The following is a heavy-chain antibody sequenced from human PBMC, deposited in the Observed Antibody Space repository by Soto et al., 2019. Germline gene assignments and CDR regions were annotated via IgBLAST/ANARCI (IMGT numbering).Heavy chain of an antibody. V-gene: IGHV3-53*01. Sequence: GGSLRLSCAASGFTVSSNYMSWVRQAPGKGLEWVSVIYSGGSTYYADSVKGRFTISRDNSKNTLYLQMNSLRAEDTAVYYCARFLRASNWIPNWYFDLWGRGTLVTVSS. J-gene: IGHJ2*01. CDR1: GFTVSSNY. CDR2: IYSGGST. D-gene: IGHD1-1*01. CDR3: ARFLRASNWIPNWYFDL.